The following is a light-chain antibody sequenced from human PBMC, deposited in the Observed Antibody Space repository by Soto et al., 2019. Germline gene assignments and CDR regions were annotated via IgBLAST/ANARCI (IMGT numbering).Light chain of an antibody. CDR1: QGIVKY. Sequence: DIQMTQSPSAMSASVGDRVTITCRASQGIVKYFDWFQQKPGKAPKRLIYEASSLQSGVPSRFSGSGSGTEFTLTISSLQPEDSATYYCLQHDSYPLTFGGGTKVEIK. CDR2: EAS. V-gene: IGKV1-17*03. J-gene: IGKJ4*01. CDR3: LQHDSYPLT.